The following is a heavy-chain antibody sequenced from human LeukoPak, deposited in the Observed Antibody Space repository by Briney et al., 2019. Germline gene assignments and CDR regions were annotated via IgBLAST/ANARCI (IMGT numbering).Heavy chain of an antibody. D-gene: IGHD3-22*01. CDR1: GYTFTSYA. J-gene: IGHJ5*02. V-gene: IGHV1-3*03. CDR3: ARRGRRYYYDSSGFRP. CDR2: INAGNGNT. Sequence: ASVKVSCKASGYTFTSYAMHWVRQAPGQRLEWMGWINAGNGNTKYSQEFQGRVTITRDTSASTAYMELSSLRSEDMAVYYCARRGRRYYYDSSGFRPWGQGTLVTVSS.